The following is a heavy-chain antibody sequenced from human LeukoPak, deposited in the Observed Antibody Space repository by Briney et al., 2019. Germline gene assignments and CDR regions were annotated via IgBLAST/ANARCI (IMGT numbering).Heavy chain of an antibody. CDR1: GGSISSYY. Sequence: SETLSLTCTVSGGSISSYYWSWLRQPPGKGLEWIGYIYYSGSTNYNPSLKSRVTISVDTSKNQFSLKLSSVTAADTAVYYCARVSYCGGDCYSFDAFDIWGQGTMVTVSS. CDR2: IYYSGST. D-gene: IGHD2-21*02. CDR3: ARVSYCGGDCYSFDAFDI. V-gene: IGHV4-59*01. J-gene: IGHJ3*02.